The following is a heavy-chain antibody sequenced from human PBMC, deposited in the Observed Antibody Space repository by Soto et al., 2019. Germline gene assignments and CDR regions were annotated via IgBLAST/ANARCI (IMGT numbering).Heavy chain of an antibody. CDR3: ARRRIFGQFDY. D-gene: IGHD2-15*01. Sequence: PSETLSLTCTVSGGSISSYYWSWIRQPPGKGLEWIGYIYYSGSTNYNPSLKSRVTISVDTSKNQFSLKLSSVTAADTAVYYCARRRIFGQFDYWGQGTLVTVSS. CDR2: IYYSGST. CDR1: GGSISSYY. V-gene: IGHV4-59*08. J-gene: IGHJ4*02.